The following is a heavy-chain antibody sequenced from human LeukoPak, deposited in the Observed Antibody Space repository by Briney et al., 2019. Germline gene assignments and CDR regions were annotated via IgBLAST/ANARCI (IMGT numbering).Heavy chain of an antibody. Sequence: GGALRLSCAASGFTFSSYTMSWVRQAPGKGLEWVSAIRDSGSSTHYADSVKGRFTTSRDNSKNTLFLQMNSLRAEDTAIYYCAKYGPQDSGSSHFDYWGQGALVTVSS. J-gene: IGHJ4*02. D-gene: IGHD1-26*01. V-gene: IGHV3-23*01. CDR1: GFTFSSYT. CDR2: IRDSGSST. CDR3: AKYGPQDSGSSHFDY.